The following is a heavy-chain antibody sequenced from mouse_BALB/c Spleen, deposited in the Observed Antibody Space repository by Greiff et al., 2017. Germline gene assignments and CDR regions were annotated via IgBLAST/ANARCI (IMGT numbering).Heavy chain of an antibody. D-gene: IGHD1-1*01. V-gene: IGHV5-6-5*01. CDR1: GFTFSSYA. J-gene: IGHJ2*01. Sequence: DVKLVESGGGLVKPGGSLKLSCAASGFTFSSYAMSWVRQTPEKRLEWVASISSGGSTYYPDSVKGRFTISRDNARNILYLQMSSLRSEDTAMYYCARGSSDYFDYWGQGTTLTVSS. CDR3: ARGSSDYFDY. CDR2: ISSGGST.